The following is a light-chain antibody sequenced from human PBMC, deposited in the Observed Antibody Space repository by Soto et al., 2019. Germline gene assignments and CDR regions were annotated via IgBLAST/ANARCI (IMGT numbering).Light chain of an antibody. Sequence: QSALTQPASVSGSPGQSITISCTGTSSDGGGYNYVSWYQQHPGKAPKLMVYEVSKRPSGVSDRFSGSKSGNTASLTISGLLAEDEADYYCSSYTTSRGMNWVFGGGTKVTVL. CDR3: SSYTTSRGMNWV. CDR1: SSDGGGYNY. J-gene: IGLJ3*02. CDR2: EVS. V-gene: IGLV2-14*01.